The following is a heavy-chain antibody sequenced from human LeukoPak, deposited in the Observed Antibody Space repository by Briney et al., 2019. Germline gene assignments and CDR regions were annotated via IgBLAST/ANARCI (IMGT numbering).Heavy chain of an antibody. CDR3: ARGNSYYYHSSGYPDY. D-gene: IGHD3-22*01. CDR2: IYTSGST. Sequence: DPSQTLSLTCTVSGASISSGSYYWSWIRQPAGKGLEWIGRIYTSGSTNYNPSLKSRVTISVDTSKNQFSLKLRSVTAADTAVYYCARGNSYYYHSSGYPDYWGQGTPVTVSS. J-gene: IGHJ4*02. CDR1: GASISSGSYY. V-gene: IGHV4-61*02.